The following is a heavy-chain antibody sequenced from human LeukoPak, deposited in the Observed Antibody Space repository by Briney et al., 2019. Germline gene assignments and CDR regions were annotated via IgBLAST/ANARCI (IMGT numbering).Heavy chain of an antibody. Sequence: PGGSLRLSFVTSGPTLSGHARHWVPQTPGKVLVWVSGISNDGTSTSYAGYVKGRFTISRDNAKNTLYLQMHRLRAAERAVYSCARGWFGPDSGGQGTLVTVSS. CDR2: ISNDGTST. CDR3: ARGWFGPDS. CDR1: GPTLSGHA. V-gene: IGHV3-74*01. J-gene: IGHJ5*01. D-gene: IGHD3-10*01.